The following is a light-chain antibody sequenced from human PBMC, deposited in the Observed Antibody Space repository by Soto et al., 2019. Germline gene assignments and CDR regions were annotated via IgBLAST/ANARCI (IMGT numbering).Light chain of an antibody. CDR3: SSFRTSTTPNYV. J-gene: IGLJ1*01. V-gene: IGLV2-14*01. CDR2: DVS. CDR1: SSDVGGYNY. Sequence: QSVLTQPASVSGSPGQPITISCTGTSSDVGGYNYVSWYQQHPGKAPKLMIYDVSNRPSGVSYRFSGSKSGNTASLTISGLQAEDEADYYCSSFRTSTTPNYVFGSGTKVTVL.